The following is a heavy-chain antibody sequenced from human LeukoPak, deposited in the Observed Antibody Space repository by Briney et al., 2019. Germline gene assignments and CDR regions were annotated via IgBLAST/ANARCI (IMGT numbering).Heavy chain of an antibody. D-gene: IGHD4-17*01. CDR2: IYYSGST. CDR3: ARLQPAGDYVYYFDY. V-gene: IGHV4-30-4*01. J-gene: IGHJ4*02. Sequence: SETLSLTCTVSGGSISSGDYYWSWIRQPPGKGLEWIGYIYYSGSTYYNPSLKSRVTISVDTSKNQFSLKLSSVTAADTAVYYCARLQPAGDYVYYFDYWGQETLVTVSS. CDR1: GGSISSGDYY.